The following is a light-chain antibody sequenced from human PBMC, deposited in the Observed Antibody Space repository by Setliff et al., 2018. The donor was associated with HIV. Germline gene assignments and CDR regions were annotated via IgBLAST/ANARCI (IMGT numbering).Light chain of an antibody. CDR1: SSNIGGNT. V-gene: IGLV1-44*01. J-gene: IGLJ1*01. CDR2: SNN. CDR3: AAWDDSLNGRYV. Sequence: QSALTRPPSASGTPGQRVTISCSGSSSNIGGNTVNWYQHLPGTAPKLLIYSNNKRPSGVPDRFSGSKSGTSASLAISGLRSADEADYYCAAWDDSLNGRYVFGTGTKVTVL.